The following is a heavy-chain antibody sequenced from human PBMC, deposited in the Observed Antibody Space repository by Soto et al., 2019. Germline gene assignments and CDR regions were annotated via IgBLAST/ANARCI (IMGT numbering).Heavy chain of an antibody. CDR3: ARVIDFVWGSFRPLDY. D-gene: IGHD3-16*02. J-gene: IGHJ4*02. CDR2: ISSSGATI. V-gene: IGHV3-48*03. Sequence: EVHLVESGGGLVQPGGSLRLSCAASGFTFSDYEMNWVRQAPGKGLEWVSSISSSGATIYYADSVKGRFTISRDNAKNSLYLQMNSLRAEDTAVYYCARVIDFVWGSFRPLDYWCQGTLVSVSS. CDR1: GFTFSDYE.